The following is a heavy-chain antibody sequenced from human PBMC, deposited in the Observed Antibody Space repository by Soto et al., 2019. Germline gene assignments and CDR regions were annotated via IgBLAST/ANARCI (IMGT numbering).Heavy chain of an antibody. CDR3: ARRRDGTYALDY. V-gene: IGHV2-5*02. CDR2: IYWDGDK. J-gene: IGHJ4*02. Sequence: QITLKESGPTLVKPTQTLTLTCTFSGFSLSTNGVGVGWIRQPPGKALEWLALIYWDGDKRYSPSLRSSLTLTKDTSKIQMVLTMTNMEPVDTATYYCARRRDGTYALDYWGQATLVTAAS. CDR1: GFSLSTNGVG. D-gene: IGHD1-26*01.